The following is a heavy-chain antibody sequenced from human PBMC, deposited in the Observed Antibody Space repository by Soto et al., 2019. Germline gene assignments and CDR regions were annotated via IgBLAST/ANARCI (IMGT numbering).Heavy chain of an antibody. CDR2: IYTTGTT. V-gene: IGHV4-31*02. CDR1: GDSMSTGGYY. CDR3: SRGRGSTPLRD. D-gene: IGHD6-13*01. Sequence: SETLSLTCTVSGDSMSTGGYYWTWIRQHPGKGLEWIGHIYTTGTTYYSPSLKSQVTMSIDKSSNRFSLNLSSVTAADTAVYYCSRGRGSTPLRDWGPGALVTVSS. J-gene: IGHJ4*02.